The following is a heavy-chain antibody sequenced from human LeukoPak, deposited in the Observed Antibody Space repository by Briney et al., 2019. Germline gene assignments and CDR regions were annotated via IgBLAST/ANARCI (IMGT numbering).Heavy chain of an antibody. D-gene: IGHD1-26*01. V-gene: IGHV3-21*01. CDR1: GFTFSSYN. CDR3: ARLSGSSTYYFDY. CDR2: ISSSSSYI. J-gene: IGHJ4*02. Sequence: PGGSLRLSCAASGFTFSSYNMNWVRQAPGKGLEWVSSISSSSSYIYYADSVKGRFTISRDNAKNSLYLQMNSLRAEDTAVYYCARLSGSSTYYFDYWGQGTLVTVSS.